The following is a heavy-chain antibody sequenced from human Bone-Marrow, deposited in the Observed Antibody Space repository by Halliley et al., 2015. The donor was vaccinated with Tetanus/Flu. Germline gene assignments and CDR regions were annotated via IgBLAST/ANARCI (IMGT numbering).Heavy chain of an antibody. V-gene: IGHV3-23*01. D-gene: IGHD2-15*01. Sequence: CAASGFSFSTYAMSWVRQAPGKGLEWVTGISGSGENTYYADSVKGRFTVSRDNSKNTVSVQMDSLSAEDTAVYYCASTLLDKGGQGTLVPVSP. CDR1: GFSFSTYA. CDR3: ASTLLDK. J-gene: IGHJ4*02. CDR2: ISGSGENT.